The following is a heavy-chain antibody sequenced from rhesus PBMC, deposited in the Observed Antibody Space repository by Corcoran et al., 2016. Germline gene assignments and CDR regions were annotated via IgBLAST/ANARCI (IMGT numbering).Heavy chain of an antibody. CDR1: GFTFLGYG. V-gene: IGHV4-122*02. CDR2: ITYSGST. CDR3: ARPTYGSSSPFDY. D-gene: IGHD4-29*01. J-gene: IGHJ4*01. Sequence: VQLVESGGGLVQPGGSLRLSCAPSGFTFLGYGMHWVRQAPGRGLGWLGYITYSGSTSYNPSLKSRVTISRDTSKNQFSLKLSSVTAADTAVYYCARPTYGSSSPFDYWGQGVLVTVAS.